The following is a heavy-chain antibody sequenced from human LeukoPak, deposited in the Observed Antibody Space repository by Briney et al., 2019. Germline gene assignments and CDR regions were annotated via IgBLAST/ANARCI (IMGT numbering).Heavy chain of an antibody. CDR2: IYSGGST. CDR3: ARDVSFRYFDWLPTVTYYYYYMDV. J-gene: IGHJ6*03. D-gene: IGHD3-9*01. Sequence: PGGSLRLTCAASEFSVGSNYMTWVRQAPGKGLEWVSLIYSGGSTYYADSVKGRFTISRDNAKNSLYLQMNSLRAEDTAVYYCARDVSFRYFDWLPTVTYYYYYMDVWGKGTTVTISS. V-gene: IGHV3-66*01. CDR1: EFSVGSNY.